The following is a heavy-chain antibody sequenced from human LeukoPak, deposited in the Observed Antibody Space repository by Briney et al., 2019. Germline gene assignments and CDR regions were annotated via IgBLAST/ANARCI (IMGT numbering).Heavy chain of an antibody. V-gene: IGHV1-2*02. Sequence: ASVKVSCKASGYTFSGYYLHWVRQAPGQGLEWMGWINPNNGGTYFAQNFQGRVTKTRDTSITTAYMELNRLRSDDTAMYYCARANNWNYALGYWGQGTLVTVSS. CDR1: GYTFSGYY. D-gene: IGHD1-7*01. CDR3: ARANNWNYALGY. CDR2: INPNNGGT. J-gene: IGHJ4*02.